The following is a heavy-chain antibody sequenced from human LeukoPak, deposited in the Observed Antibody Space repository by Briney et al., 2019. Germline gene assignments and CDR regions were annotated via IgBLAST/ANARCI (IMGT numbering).Heavy chain of an antibody. CDR2: ISGSGGST. CDR1: GFTFSSYA. J-gene: IGHJ4*02. Sequence: GGSLRLSCAASGFTFSSYAMSWVRQAPGKGLEWVSSISGSGGSTYYADSVKGRFSISRDNSKNTLYLQMNSLRAEDTAIYHCAEDRGGRWLQLDYWGQGTLVTVSS. V-gene: IGHV3-23*01. CDR3: AEDRGGRWLQLDY. D-gene: IGHD5-24*01.